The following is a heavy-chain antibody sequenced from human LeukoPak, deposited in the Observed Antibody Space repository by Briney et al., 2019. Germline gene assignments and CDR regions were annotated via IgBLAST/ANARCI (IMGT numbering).Heavy chain of an antibody. CDR1: GFTFDDYG. J-gene: IGHJ4*02. CDR3: ARDSYGDYSAFDY. V-gene: IGHV3-20*04. D-gene: IGHD4-17*01. Sequence: GGSLRLSCAASGFTFDDYGMSWVRQAPGKGLEWVSGINWNGGSTGYADSVKGRFTISRDNDKNLLYLQMNSLRAEDTAFYYCARDSYGDYSAFDYWGQGTLVTASS. CDR2: INWNGGST.